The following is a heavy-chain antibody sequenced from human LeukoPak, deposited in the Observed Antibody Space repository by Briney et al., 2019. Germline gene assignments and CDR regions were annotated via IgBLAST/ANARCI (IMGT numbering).Heavy chain of an antibody. CDR3: ARLKWRSSGSMDV. V-gene: IGHV2-70*11. J-gene: IGHJ6*02. D-gene: IGHD6-19*01. Sequence: SGPTLLNPTRTPTLTYTFSGLSLSTSGRGVSWVRQPPGKAREWLARIDSDADKYSSTSLKTRLTISKDTSKNQVVLTMTNMDPVDTATYYCARLKWRSSGSMDVWGQGTTVTVSS. CDR1: GLSLSTSGRG. CDR2: IDSDADK.